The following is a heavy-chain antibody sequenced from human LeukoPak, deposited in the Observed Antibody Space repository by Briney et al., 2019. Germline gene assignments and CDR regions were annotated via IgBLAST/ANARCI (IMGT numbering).Heavy chain of an antibody. D-gene: IGHD5-18*01. J-gene: IGHJ5*02. CDR1: GGCISSYY. CDR3: ARHKYSYGSWFDP. V-gene: IGHV4-59*08. Sequence: PSETLSLTCTVSGGCISSYYWSWIRQPPGKGLEWIGYIYYSGSTNYNPSLKSRVTISVDTSKNQFSLKLSSVTAADTAVYYCARHKYSYGSWFDPWGQGTLVTVSS. CDR2: IYYSGST.